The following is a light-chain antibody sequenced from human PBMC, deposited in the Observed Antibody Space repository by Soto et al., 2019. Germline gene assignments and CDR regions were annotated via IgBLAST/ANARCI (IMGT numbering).Light chain of an antibody. CDR3: QKYNSAPPWP. CDR1: QGISNY. J-gene: IGKJ1*01. CDR2: AAS. V-gene: IGKV1-27*01. Sequence: DIQMTQSPSSLSAAVGDRVTITCRASQGISNYFAWYQQKPGKVPNLLIYAASTLQSGVPSRFSGSGSGTEFTLTISGLQPDDVATYDCQKYNSAPPWPFGQGTKVEIK.